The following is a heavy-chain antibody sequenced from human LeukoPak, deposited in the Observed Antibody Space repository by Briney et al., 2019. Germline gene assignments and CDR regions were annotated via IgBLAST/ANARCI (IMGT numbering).Heavy chain of an antibody. J-gene: IGHJ4*02. D-gene: IGHD3-9*01. CDR1: GGSISSYY. CDR3: ARVGVLRYFDWLEYYFDY. V-gene: IGHV4-4*07. CDR2: IDTSGST. Sequence: SETLSLTCTVSGGSISSYYWSWIRQPAGKGLEWIGRIDTSGSTNYNPSLKRRVTMSVDTSKNQFSLKLSSVTAADTAVYYCARVGVLRYFDWLEYYFDYWGQGTLVTVSS.